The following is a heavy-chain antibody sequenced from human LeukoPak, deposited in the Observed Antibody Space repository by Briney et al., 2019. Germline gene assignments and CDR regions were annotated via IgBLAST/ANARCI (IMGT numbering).Heavy chain of an antibody. D-gene: IGHD2-2*01. Sequence: PGGSLRLSCAASGFTFSDYYMSWIRQAPGKGLEWVSYISSSGSTIYYADSVKGRFTISRDNAKNSLYLQMNSLRAEDTAVYYCAREGGYCSSTSCYRYYFDYWGQGTLVTVSS. V-gene: IGHV3-11*04. CDR2: ISSSGSTI. J-gene: IGHJ4*02. CDR3: AREGGYCSSTSCYRYYFDY. CDR1: GFTFSDYY.